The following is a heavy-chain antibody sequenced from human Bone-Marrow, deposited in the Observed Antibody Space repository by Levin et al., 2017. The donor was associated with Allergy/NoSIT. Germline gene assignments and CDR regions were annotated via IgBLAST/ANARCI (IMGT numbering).Heavy chain of an antibody. CDR2: ISSTGHT. D-gene: IGHD4-17*01. J-gene: IGHJ5*02. CDR1: GGSINNYF. Sequence: SQTLSLTCTVSGGSINNYFWNWIRQSPGRGLEWIGFISSTGHTTFNPSLKSRLSMSVDTPNNQFSMKLTSLTAADTAIYHCARDFNAGDYVGWFDPWGPGTLVTVSS. CDR3: ARDFNAGDYVGWFDP. V-gene: IGHV4-59*01.